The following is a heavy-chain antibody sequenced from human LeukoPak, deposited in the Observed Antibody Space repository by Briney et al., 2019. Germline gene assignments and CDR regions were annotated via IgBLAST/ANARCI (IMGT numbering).Heavy chain of an antibody. V-gene: IGHV4-4*07. J-gene: IGHJ4*02. D-gene: IGHD5-24*01. CDR3: ARVRRDGYSTMYYFDY. Sequence: SETLSLTCTVSGGSISNYYWSWIRQSAGKGLEWIGRIYTSGHTIYNPSLKSRVTISVDTSKNQFSLKLSSVTAADTAVYYCARVRRDGYSTMYYFDYWGQGTLVTVSS. CDR2: IYTSGHT. CDR1: GGSISNYY.